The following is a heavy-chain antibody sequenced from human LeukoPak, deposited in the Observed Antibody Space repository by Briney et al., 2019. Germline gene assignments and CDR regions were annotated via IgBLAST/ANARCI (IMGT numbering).Heavy chain of an antibody. V-gene: IGHV3-66*02. D-gene: IGHD3-3*01. Sequence: PGGSLRLSCAASGFTVSSNYMSWVRQAPGKGLEWVSVIYSGGSTYYADSVKGRFTISRDNSMNTLYLQTNSLRAEDTAVYYCASVGPSYDFWSGYYRDFDYWGQGTLVTVSS. CDR3: ASVGPSYDFWSGYYRDFDY. CDR2: IYSGGST. J-gene: IGHJ4*02. CDR1: GFTVSSNY.